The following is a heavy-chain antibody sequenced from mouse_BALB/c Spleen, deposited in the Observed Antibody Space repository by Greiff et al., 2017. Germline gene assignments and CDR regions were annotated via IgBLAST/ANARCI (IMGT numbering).Heavy chain of an antibody. V-gene: IGHV3-6*02. Sequence: EVKLVESGPGLVKPSQSLSLTCSVTGYSITSGYYWNWIRQFPGNKLEWMGYISYDGSNNYNPSLKNRISITRDTSKNQFFLKLNSVTTEDTATYYCARVDDYDAYGGQGTLVTVSA. D-gene: IGHD2-4*01. CDR1: GYSITSGYY. CDR3: ARVDDYDAY. CDR2: ISYDGSN. J-gene: IGHJ3*01.